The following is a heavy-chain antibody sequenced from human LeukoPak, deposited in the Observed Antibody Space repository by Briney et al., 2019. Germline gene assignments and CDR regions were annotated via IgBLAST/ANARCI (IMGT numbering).Heavy chain of an antibody. J-gene: IGHJ4*02. Sequence: SGTLSLTCAGSGGSISSSDWWSWVRQPPGKGLEWIGEISHSRSTNYSPSLKRRVSFSMDKSKNQFSLKLTSVTAADTAVYYCARGHSLDAYRGYDYWGRGTLVTVSS. V-gene: IGHV4-4*02. CDR2: ISHSRST. CDR3: ARGHSLDAYRGYDY. CDR1: GGSISSSDW. D-gene: IGHD5-12*01.